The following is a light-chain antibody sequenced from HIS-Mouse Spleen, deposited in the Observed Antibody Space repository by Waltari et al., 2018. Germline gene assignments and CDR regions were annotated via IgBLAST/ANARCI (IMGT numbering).Light chain of an antibody. CDR3: SSYTSSSTLGV. CDR1: SSDAGCYNY. CDR2: VVS. J-gene: IGLJ2*01. V-gene: IGLV2-14*03. Sequence: QSALTQPAPVSGSPVQSITISCPGSSSDAGCYNYVSWNQPHPGKAPKLMIYVVSNRPSGVSNRFSGSKSGNTASLTISGLQAEDEADYYCSSYTSSSTLGVFGGGTKLTVL.